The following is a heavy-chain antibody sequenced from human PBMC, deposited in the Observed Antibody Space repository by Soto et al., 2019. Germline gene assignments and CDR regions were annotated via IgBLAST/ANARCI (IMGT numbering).Heavy chain of an antibody. D-gene: IGHD6-19*01. J-gene: IGHJ3*02. V-gene: IGHV4-39*01. CDR3: ARMYSSGYDAFDI. Sequence: HLQLQASGPGLVKPSETLSLTCTVSGGSISSSSYYRGWIRLPPGKGLEWIGSFYYSGSTYYNPSLKCRVTISVDTSKNQFSLKLSSVTAADAAVYYCARMYSSGYDAFDIWGQGTKVTV. CDR1: GGSISSSSYY. CDR2: FYYSGST.